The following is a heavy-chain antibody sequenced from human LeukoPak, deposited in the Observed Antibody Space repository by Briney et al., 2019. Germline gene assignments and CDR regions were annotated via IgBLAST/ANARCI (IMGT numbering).Heavy chain of an antibody. V-gene: IGHV4-59*01. D-gene: IGHD6-19*01. Sequence: SETLSLTCTVSGGSISSNYWSWIRQPPGKGLEWIGYIYYSGSTNYNPSLESRVTISVDTSKNKFSLKLSSVTAADTAVYYCAGKYSSGWRTYFDYWGQGTLVTVSS. CDR2: IYYSGST. J-gene: IGHJ4*02. CDR3: AGKYSSGWRTYFDY. CDR1: GGSISSNY.